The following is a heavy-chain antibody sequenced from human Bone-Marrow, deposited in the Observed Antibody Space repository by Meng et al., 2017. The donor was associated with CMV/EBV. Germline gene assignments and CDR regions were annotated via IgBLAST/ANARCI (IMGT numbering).Heavy chain of an antibody. D-gene: IGHD5-24*01. CDR3: ARSRWAPRGCAFDI. CDR2: IIPIFGTA. V-gene: IGHV1-69*06. Sequence: SVKVSCKASGGTFSSYAISWVRQAPGQGLEWMGGIIPIFGTANYAQKFQGRVTITADKSTSTAYMELSSLRSEDTAVYYCARSRWAPRGCAFDIWGQGTMVTVSS. CDR1: GGTFSSYA. J-gene: IGHJ3*02.